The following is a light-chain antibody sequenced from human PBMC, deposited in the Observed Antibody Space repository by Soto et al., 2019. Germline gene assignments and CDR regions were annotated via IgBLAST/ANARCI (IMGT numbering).Light chain of an antibody. Sequence: EIVMTQSPATLSMSPGERVTLSCRASQSVSIYLAWYQQRPGQAPRPLIYGASTRATGIPARFSASGSGTEFTLTINRLQSEDFAVYYCQQYNYWPLIFGGGTKVDIK. CDR3: QQYNYWPLI. V-gene: IGKV3-15*01. CDR1: QSVSIY. J-gene: IGKJ4*01. CDR2: GAS.